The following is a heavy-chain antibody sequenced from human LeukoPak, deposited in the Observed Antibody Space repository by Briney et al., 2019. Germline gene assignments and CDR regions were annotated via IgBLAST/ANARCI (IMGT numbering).Heavy chain of an antibody. CDR1: GFTLGSYW. Sequence: GGSLRLSCAASGFTLGSYWMHWVRQAPGKGLVWVSQINTDGSSTNYADSVKGRFTISRDNSKNSLYLQMNSLRAEDTALYYCAKDGKNYFDYWGQGTLVTVSS. V-gene: IGHV3-74*01. D-gene: IGHD1-26*01. CDR2: INTDGSST. CDR3: AKDGKNYFDY. J-gene: IGHJ4*02.